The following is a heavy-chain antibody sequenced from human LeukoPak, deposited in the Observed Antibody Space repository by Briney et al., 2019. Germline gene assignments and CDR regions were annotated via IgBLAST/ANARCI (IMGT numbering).Heavy chain of an antibody. CDR1: GFTFSRHG. J-gene: IGHJ3*02. CDR3: AKDWPEIGTNEAFDI. Sequence: GRSLRLSCAPSGFTFSRHGMHWVRQAPGKGLEWVSAISNSGGSTYYADSVKGRFTISRDNSKNTLYLQMNSLRAEDTAVYYCAKDWPEIGTNEAFDIWGQGTMVTVSS. D-gene: IGHD1-7*01. CDR2: ISNSGGST. V-gene: IGHV3-23*01.